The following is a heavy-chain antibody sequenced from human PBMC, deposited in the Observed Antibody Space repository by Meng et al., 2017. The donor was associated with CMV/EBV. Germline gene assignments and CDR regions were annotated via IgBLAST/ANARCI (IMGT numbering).Heavy chain of an antibody. CDR1: GFTVSSNY. V-gene: IGHV3-66*03. CDR2: IYSCGST. J-gene: IGHJ3*02. CDR3: ARSRSGPPLHDAFDI. D-gene: IGHD2-15*01. Sequence: GGSLRLSCAASGFTVSSNYMSWVRQAPGKGLEWVSVIYSCGSTYYADSVKGRFTISRDNSKNTLYLQMNSLRAEDTAVYYCARSRSGPPLHDAFDIWGQGTMVTVSS.